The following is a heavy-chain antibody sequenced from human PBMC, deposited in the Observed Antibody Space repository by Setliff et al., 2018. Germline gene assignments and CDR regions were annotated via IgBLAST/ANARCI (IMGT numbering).Heavy chain of an antibody. CDR3: AREQWLDPPGYYYMDV. V-gene: IGHV4-61*02. D-gene: IGHD6-19*01. Sequence: SETLSLTCTVSGGSISSGSYYWSWIRQPAGKGLEWIGRIYTSGSTYYNPSLKSRVTISVDTSKNQFSLKLNSVTAADMAVYYCAREQWLDPPGYYYMDVWAKGTTVTVSS. J-gene: IGHJ6*03. CDR2: IYTSGST. CDR1: GGSISSGSYY.